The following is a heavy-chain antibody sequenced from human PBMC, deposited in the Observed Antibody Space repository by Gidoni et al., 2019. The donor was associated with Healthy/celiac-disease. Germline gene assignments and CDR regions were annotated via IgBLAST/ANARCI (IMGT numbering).Heavy chain of an antibody. CDR1: GFTFTKAW. D-gene: IGHD3-10*01. CDR2: IKSKTDGGTT. J-gene: IGHJ4*02. Sequence: EVQVVESGGGLVKPGGSLRLSCAVSGFTFTKAWINWGRQDPGKGLQWVGRIKSKTDGGTTDYAAPVKGRFTISRDGSKNTLYLQMNSLKSEDTAVYYCTTGDRGLIIKADRREWFDYWGQGTLVTVSS. V-gene: IGHV3-15*01. CDR3: TTGDRGLIIKADRREWFDY.